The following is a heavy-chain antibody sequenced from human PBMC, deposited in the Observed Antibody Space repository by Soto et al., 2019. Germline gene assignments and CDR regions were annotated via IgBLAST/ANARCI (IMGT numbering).Heavy chain of an antibody. CDR3: AKDESSGYDLWYFDY. CDR2: ISGSGGST. D-gene: IGHD5-12*01. J-gene: IGHJ4*02. CDR1: GFTFSSYA. Sequence: PGGSLRLSCAASGFTFSSYAMSWVRQAPGKGLEWVSAISGSGGSTYYADSVKGRFTISRDNSKNTLYLQMNSLRAEDTAVYYCAKDESSGYDLWYFDYWGQGTLVTSPQ. V-gene: IGHV3-23*01.